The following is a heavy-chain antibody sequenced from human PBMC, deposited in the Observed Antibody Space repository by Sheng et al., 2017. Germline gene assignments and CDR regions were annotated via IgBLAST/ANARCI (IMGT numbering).Heavy chain of an antibody. CDR3: ARDLGDYVWGSYHFDY. CDR1: GGTFSSYT. J-gene: IGHJ4*02. D-gene: IGHD3-16*01. CDR2: IIPILGIA. V-gene: IGHV1-69*08. Sequence: QVQLVQSGAEVKKPGSSVKVSCKASGGTFSSYTISWVRQAPGQGLEWMGRIIPILGIANYAQKFQGRVTITADKSTSTAYMELSSLRSEDTAVYYCARDLGDYVWGSYHFDYWGQGTLVTVSS.